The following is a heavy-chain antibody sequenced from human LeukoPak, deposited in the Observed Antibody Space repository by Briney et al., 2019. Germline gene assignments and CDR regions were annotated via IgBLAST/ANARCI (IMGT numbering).Heavy chain of an antibody. Sequence: GGSLRLSCAASGFTFSGFSMSWIRQSPTKGLEWVANIKQDGSERYYVDSVKGRFTISRDNAKNSLSLQMNNLRVEDTAVYYCARAGSHWHYVYWGQGTVVTVSS. CDR3: ARAGSHWHYVY. V-gene: IGHV3-7*01. CDR1: GFTFSGFS. CDR2: IKQDGSER. D-gene: IGHD3-10*01. J-gene: IGHJ4*02.